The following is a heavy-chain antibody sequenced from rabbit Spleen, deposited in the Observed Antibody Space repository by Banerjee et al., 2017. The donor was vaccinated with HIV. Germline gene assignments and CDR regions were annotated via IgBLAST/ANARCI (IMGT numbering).Heavy chain of an antibody. CDR1: GFSFNSGDD. Sequence: QSLEESGGGLVKPGASLTLTCKASGFSFNSGDDMCWVRQAPGKGLEWIACIYAGSSNNAYSATWAKGRFTISKTSSTTVTLQMTSLTAADTATYFCARSGYVGGDYTWDLWGPGTLVTVS. J-gene: IGHJ4*01. CDR2: IYAGSSNNA. D-gene: IGHD1-1*01. CDR3: ARSGYVGGDYTWDL. V-gene: IGHV1S40*01.